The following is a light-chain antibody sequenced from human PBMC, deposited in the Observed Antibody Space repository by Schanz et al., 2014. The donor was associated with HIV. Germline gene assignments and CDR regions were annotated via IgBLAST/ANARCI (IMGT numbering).Light chain of an antibody. CDR3: QTWGTGIRV. CDR2: LNSDGSH. J-gene: IGLJ2*01. CDR1: SGHSSYA. Sequence: QPVLTQSPSASASLGASVNLTCTLSSGHSSYAIAWHQKQPEKGPRHLMNLNSDGSHSKGDGIPDRFSGSSSGAERYLTISSLQSEDEADYYCQTWGTGIRVFGGGTKLTVL. V-gene: IGLV4-69*01.